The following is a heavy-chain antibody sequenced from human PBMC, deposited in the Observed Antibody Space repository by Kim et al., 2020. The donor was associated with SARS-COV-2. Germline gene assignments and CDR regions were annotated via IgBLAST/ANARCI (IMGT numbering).Heavy chain of an antibody. V-gene: IGHV1-2*02. CDR2: INPNSGGT. D-gene: IGHD3-3*01. CDR3: ARDPGGRITIFGVVRLYNWFDP. CDR1: GYTFTGYY. J-gene: IGHJ5*02. Sequence: ASVKVSCKASGYTFTGYYMHWVRQAPGQGLEWMGWINPNSGGTNYAQKFQGRVTMTRDTSISTAYMELSRLRSDDTAVYYCARDPGGRITIFGVVRLYNWFDPWGQGTLVTVSS.